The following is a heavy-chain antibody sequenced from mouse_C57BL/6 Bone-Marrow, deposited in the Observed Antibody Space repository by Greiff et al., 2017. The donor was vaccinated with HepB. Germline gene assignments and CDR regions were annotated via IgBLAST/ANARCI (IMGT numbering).Heavy chain of an antibody. CDR2: IDPNSGGP. CDR1: GYTFTSYW. D-gene: IGHD1-1*01. Sequence: VQLQQPGAELVKPGASVKLSCKASGYTFTSYWMHWVKQRPGRGLEWIGRIDPNSGGPKYNEKLKSKATLTVDQTSSTAYMQLSSLTSEDSAVYYCARPVYYGSSLYYAMDYWGQGTSVTVSS. CDR3: ARPVYYGSSLYYAMDY. J-gene: IGHJ4*01. V-gene: IGHV1-72*01.